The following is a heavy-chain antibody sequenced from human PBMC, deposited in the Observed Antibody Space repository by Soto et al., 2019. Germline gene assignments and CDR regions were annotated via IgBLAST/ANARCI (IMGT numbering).Heavy chain of an antibody. Sequence: GGSLRLSCAASGFTFSSYAMSWVRQAPGKGLEWVSAISGSGGSTYYADSVKGRFTISRDNSKNTLYLQMNSLRAEDTAVYYCAKDVSRVVLITTVDYWGQGTLVTVSS. CDR3: AKDVSRVVLITTVDY. V-gene: IGHV3-23*01. J-gene: IGHJ4*02. CDR1: GFTFSSYA. D-gene: IGHD3-22*01. CDR2: ISGSGGST.